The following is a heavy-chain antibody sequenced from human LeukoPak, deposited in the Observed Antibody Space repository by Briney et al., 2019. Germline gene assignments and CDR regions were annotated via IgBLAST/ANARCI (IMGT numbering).Heavy chain of an antibody. CDR3: ARDRSSSWYEGAFDY. D-gene: IGHD6-13*01. CDR1: GLTFTSYI. J-gene: IGHJ4*02. CDR2: ISYDGSNK. Sequence: PGGSLRLSCAASGLTFTSYIMHWVRQAPGKGLEWVAVISYDGSNKYYADSVKGRFTISRDNSKNTLYLQMNSLRAEDTAVHYCARDRSSSWYEGAFDYWGQGTLVTVSS. V-gene: IGHV3-30*03.